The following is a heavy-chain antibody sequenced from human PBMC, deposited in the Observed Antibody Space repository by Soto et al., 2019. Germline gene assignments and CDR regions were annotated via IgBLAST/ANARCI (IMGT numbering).Heavy chain of an antibody. Sequence: ASVKVSCKASGYTFTSYYMHWVRQAPGQGLEWMGIINPSGGSTSYAQKFQGRVTMTRDTSTSAVYMELSSLRSEDTAVYYCAETYYYDSSGYYAFDYWGQGTLVTVSS. CDR1: GYTFTSYY. CDR2: INPSGGST. J-gene: IGHJ4*02. V-gene: IGHV1-46*01. D-gene: IGHD3-22*01. CDR3: AETYYYDSSGYYAFDY.